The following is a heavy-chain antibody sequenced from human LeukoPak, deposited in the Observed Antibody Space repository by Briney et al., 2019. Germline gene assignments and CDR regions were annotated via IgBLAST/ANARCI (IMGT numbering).Heavy chain of an antibody. CDR3: ARDRYYDSSGYYFDYFDY. CDR2: INHSGST. D-gene: IGHD3-22*01. CDR1: GGSFSGYY. J-gene: IGHJ4*02. V-gene: IGHV4-34*01. Sequence: SETLSLTCAVYGGSFSGYYWSWIRQPPGKGLEWIGEINHSGSTNYNPSLKSRVTISVDTSKNQFSLKLSSVTAADTAVYYCARDRYYDSSGYYFDYFDYWGQGTLVTVSS.